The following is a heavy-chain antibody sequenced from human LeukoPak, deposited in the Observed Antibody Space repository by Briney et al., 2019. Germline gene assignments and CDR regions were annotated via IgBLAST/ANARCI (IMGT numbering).Heavy chain of an antibody. V-gene: IGHV4-4*07. CDR2: IYTSGST. J-gene: IGHJ5*02. CDR3: ARDYDFWSGYYYNWFDP. D-gene: IGHD3-3*01. CDR1: GGSISSYY. Sequence: PSETLSLTCTVSGGSISSYYWSWLRQPAGKGLEWIGRIYTSGSTNYNPSLKSRVTMSVDTSKNQFSLKLSSVTAADTAVYYCARDYDFWSGYYYNWFDPWGQGTLVTLSS.